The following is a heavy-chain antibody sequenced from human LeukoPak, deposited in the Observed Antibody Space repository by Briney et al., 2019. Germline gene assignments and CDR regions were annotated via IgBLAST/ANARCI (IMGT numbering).Heavy chain of an antibody. CDR1: GFTFSSYG. CDR2: IRHDGSNK. V-gene: IGHV3-30*02. D-gene: IGHD3-22*01. CDR3: AKASGRYYYDSSGRDAFDI. J-gene: IGHJ3*02. Sequence: GGSLRLSCAASGFTFSSYGMHWVRQAPGKGLEWVAFIRHDGSNKYYADSVKGRFTISRDNSKNTLYLQMNSLRAEDTAVYYCAKASGRYYYDSSGRDAFDIWGQGTMVTVSS.